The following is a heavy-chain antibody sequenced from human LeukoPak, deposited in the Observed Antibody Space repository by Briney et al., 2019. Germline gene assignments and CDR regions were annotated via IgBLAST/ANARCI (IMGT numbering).Heavy chain of an antibody. J-gene: IGHJ5*02. CDR1: GGTFSSYA. CDR2: IIPIFGTA. D-gene: IGHD2-2*02. Sequence: SVKVSRTASGGTFSSYAISWVRQAPGQGLEWMGGIIPIFGTANYAQKFQGRVTITADESTSTAYMELSSLRSEDTAVYYCAREYAPGYCSSTSCYRGVNWFDPWGQGTLVTVSS. CDR3: AREYAPGYCSSTSCYRGVNWFDP. V-gene: IGHV1-69*13.